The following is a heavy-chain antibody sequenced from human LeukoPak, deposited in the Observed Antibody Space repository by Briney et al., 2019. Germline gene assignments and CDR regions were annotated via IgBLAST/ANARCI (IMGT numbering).Heavy chain of an antibody. CDR2: ITSTGSYT. CDR3: ARDPYSGSCGDSYYYYMDV. V-gene: IGHV3-21*01. CDR1: GFTFSSYN. D-gene: IGHD1-26*01. J-gene: IGHJ6*03. Sequence: GGSLRLSCAASGFTFSSYNMNWVRQAPGKGLEWVSSITSTGSYTFYADSVKGRFTISRDNAKNSLYLRMNSLRAEDTAIYYCARDPYSGSCGDSYYYYMDVWGKGTTVTISS.